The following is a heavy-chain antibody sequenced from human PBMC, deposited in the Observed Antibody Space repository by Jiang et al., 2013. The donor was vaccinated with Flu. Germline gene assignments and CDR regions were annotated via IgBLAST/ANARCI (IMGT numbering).Heavy chain of an antibody. V-gene: IGHV4-39*01. CDR1: GNSISSSSYY. Sequence: GPGLVKPSETLSLTCTVSGNSISSSSYYWGWVRQSPGKGLEWIGSINYSGRTFYNRALKSRVSISVDTSGNQLSLRLTSVNAADTAVYYCARHGVIATVGPSDAFEVWGQGTTVTVSS. CDR3: ARHGVIATVGPSDAFEV. CDR2: INYSGRT. J-gene: IGHJ3*01. D-gene: IGHD3-16*02.